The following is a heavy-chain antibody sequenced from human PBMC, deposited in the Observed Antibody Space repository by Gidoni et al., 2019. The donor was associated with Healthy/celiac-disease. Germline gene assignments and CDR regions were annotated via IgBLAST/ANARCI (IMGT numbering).Heavy chain of an antibody. CDR3: AREGSTEDYVWGGFFDY. CDR1: GFSFIRYA. V-gene: IGHV3-30-3*01. CDR2: ISYDGSNK. Sequence: QLQLVESGGGVFQPGRSLRLSCAASGFSFIRYAMHWVRQAPGKGLEWVAVISYDGSNKYYADSVKGRFTISRDNSKSTLYLQMNSLRAEDTAVYYCAREGSTEDYVWGGFFDYWGQGTLVTVSS. D-gene: IGHD3-16*01. J-gene: IGHJ4*02.